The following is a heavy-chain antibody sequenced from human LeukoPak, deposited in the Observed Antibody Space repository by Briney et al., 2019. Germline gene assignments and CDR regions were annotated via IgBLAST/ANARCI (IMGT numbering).Heavy chain of an antibody. CDR1: GFTFSSYA. J-gene: IGHJ5*02. V-gene: IGHV3-30-3*01. D-gene: IGHD2-2*01. Sequence: GGSLRLSCAASGFTFSSYAMHWVRQAPGKGLEWVAVTSYDGSNKYYADSVEGRFTISRDNSKNTLYLQMNSLRAEDTAVYYCARDRRKGSGVPAANRHNWFDPWGQGTLVTVSS. CDR2: TSYDGSNK. CDR3: ARDRRKGSGVPAANRHNWFDP.